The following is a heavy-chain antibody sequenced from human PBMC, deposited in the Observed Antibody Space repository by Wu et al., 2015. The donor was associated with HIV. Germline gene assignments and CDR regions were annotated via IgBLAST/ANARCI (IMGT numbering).Heavy chain of an antibody. V-gene: IGHV1-46*01. J-gene: IGHJ4*02. CDR2: MNPSGGSP. D-gene: IGHD6-13*01. CDR3: ASSPGAAAETAVDY. Sequence: QVQLVQSGAEVKKPGASVKLSCKTSGYTFTNYYIHWVRQAPGQGLEWMGIMNPSGGSPRYAQKFQGRLIMTRDTSISTAYMELSRLRSDDTAVYYCASSPGAAAETAVDYWGQGTLVTVSS. CDR1: GYTFTNYY.